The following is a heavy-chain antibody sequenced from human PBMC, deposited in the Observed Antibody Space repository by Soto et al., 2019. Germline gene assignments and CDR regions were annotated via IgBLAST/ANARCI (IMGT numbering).Heavy chain of an antibody. Sequence: VGSLRLSCAASGFTFSSYAMSWVRQAPGKGLEWVSAISGSGGSTYYADSVKGRFTISRDNSKNTLYLQMNSLRAEDTAVYYCAKDRSIAAAGCRSSGMDVWGQGTTVTVSS. D-gene: IGHD6-13*01. CDR1: GFTFSSYA. CDR3: AKDRSIAAAGCRSSGMDV. CDR2: ISGSGGST. J-gene: IGHJ6*02. V-gene: IGHV3-23*01.